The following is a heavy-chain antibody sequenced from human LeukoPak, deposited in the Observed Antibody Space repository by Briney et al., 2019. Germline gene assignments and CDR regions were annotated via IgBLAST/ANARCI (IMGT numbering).Heavy chain of an antibody. CDR2: SHYSGST. CDR3: ARRDYGGLLDY. CDR1: GDSIRSSRYH. D-gene: IGHD4-23*01. J-gene: IGHJ4*02. V-gene: IGHV4-39*01. Sequence: SETPSLTCTVSGDSIRSSRYHWAWIRQPPGKGLEWIGSSHYSGSTYYNPSLKSRVTISVDTPKNQLSLKLNSATSSDTAVYFCARRDYGGLLDYWGQGTLVTVSS.